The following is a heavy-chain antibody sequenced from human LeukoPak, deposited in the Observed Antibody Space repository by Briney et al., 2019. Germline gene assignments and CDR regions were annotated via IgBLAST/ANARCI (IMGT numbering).Heavy chain of an antibody. V-gene: IGHV4-38-2*02. Sequence: SETLSLTCTVSGYSISSTYYWGWIRQPPGKGLEWVGSVFHSGNTYYNPSLKSRLTISADTSKNQFSLKLSSVTAADTAVYYCARWRTRNWFDPWGQGTLVTVSS. CDR3: ARWRTRNWFDP. CDR2: VFHSGNT. CDR1: GYSISSTYY. J-gene: IGHJ5*02.